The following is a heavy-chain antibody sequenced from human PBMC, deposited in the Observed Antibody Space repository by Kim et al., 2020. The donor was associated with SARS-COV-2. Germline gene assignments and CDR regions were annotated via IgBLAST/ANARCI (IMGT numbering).Heavy chain of an antibody. D-gene: IGHD2-2*01. CDR2: IYTDGGT. CDR3: ARAGLVPFDY. J-gene: IGHJ4*02. Sequence: GGSLRLSCAASGVTVSSDYMSWVRRAPGKGLEWVSVIYTDGGTYYADSVQGRFTISRDDSQNTLYLQMNSLRVEDTAVYYCARAGLVPFDYWGQGTQVTVSS. CDR1: GVTVSSDY. V-gene: IGHV3-53*01.